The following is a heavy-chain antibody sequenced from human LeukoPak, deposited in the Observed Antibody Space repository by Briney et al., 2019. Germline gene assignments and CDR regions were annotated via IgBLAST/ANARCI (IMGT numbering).Heavy chain of an antibody. CDR1: DGSISIYY. CDR2: IYYIGST. J-gene: IGHJ5*02. V-gene: IGHV4-59*01. D-gene: IGHD3-10*01. Sequence: SETLSLTCTVSDGSISIYYWSWIRQTPGKGLEWIGYIYYIGSTNYNPSLKSRVTISLDTSNNQFSLKLSSVTAADTAVYYCARGPKRMVRGVTTNWFDPWGQGTLVTVSS. CDR3: ARGPKRMVRGVTTNWFDP.